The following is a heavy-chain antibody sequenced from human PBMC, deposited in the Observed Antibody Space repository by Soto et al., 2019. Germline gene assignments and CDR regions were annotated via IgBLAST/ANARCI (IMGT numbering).Heavy chain of an antibody. CDR1: GFSFKEAW. D-gene: IGHD2-2*01. CDR3: RGISTSPLWDYYFYMDV. V-gene: IGHV3-15*02. CDR2: VKSEADGGTT. Sequence: EVQLVESGGALVKPGWSLTLSCAASGFSFKEAWMSWVSQAPGRGLEWVGRVKSEADGGTTDYSAPVKGRVAISRNDSKNLLYCQMDSLKTEGTAVSYCRGISTSPLWDYYFYMDVWGRGTTVTVFS. J-gene: IGHJ6*03.